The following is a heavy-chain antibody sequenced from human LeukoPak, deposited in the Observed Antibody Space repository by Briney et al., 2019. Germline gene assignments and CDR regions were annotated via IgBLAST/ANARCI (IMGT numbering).Heavy chain of an antibody. V-gene: IGHV3-48*02. CDR3: ARDRGYNWNDGDAFDI. J-gene: IGHJ3*02. Sequence: QPGGSLRLSCAASGFTFSSYSMNWVPQAPGRGLEWVSYISSSRSTIYYADSVKGRFTISRDNAKNSLYQQMNSLRDEDTAVYYCARDRGYNWNDGDAFDIWGQGTMVTVSS. CDR1: GFTFSSYS. CDR2: ISSSRSTI. D-gene: IGHD1-20*01.